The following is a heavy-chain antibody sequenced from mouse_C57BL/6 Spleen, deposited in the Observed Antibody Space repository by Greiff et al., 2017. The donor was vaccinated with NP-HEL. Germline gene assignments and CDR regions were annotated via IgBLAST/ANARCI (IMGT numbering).Heavy chain of an antibody. CDR2: IDPENGDT. J-gene: IGHJ3*01. Sequence: EVKLQESGAELVRPGASVKLSCTASGFNIKDDYMHWVKQRPEQGLEWIGWIDPENGDTEYASKFQGKATITADTSSNTAYLQLSSLTSEDTAVYYCTTWGGFAYWGQGTLVTVSA. CDR1: GFNIKDDY. CDR3: TTWGGFAY. V-gene: IGHV14-4*01.